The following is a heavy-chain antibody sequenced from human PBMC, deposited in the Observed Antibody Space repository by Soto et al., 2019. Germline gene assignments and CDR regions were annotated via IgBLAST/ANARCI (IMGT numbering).Heavy chain of an antibody. J-gene: IGHJ6*02. CDR3: ARPRRDYYYYYGMDV. CDR1: GFTFSGYG. V-gene: IGHV3-30*03. Sequence: QVQLVESGGGVVQPGRSLRLSCAASGFTFSGYGMHWVRQAPGKGLEWVAVISNDALNKYYADSVKGRVAISRDDSRNTLYLPMNSLRAEDTAVYYCARPRRDYYYYYGMDVWGQGTTVTVSS. CDR2: ISNDALNK.